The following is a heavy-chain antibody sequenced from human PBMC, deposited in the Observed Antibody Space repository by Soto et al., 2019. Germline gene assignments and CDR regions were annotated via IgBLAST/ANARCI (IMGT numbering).Heavy chain of an antibody. CDR3: ARADSIIIPAVSDF. D-gene: IGHD2-2*01. CDR1: GFAFNNYG. J-gene: IGHJ4*02. V-gene: IGHV3-21*01. CDR2: ISKSDYT. Sequence: GGSLRLSCTVSGFAFNNYGINWVRQAPGKGLEWVSSISKSDYTYYSDSVKGRFTISRDNAKNSVSLQMNTLRVEDTAVYYCARADSIIIPAVSDFWGQGTLVTVSS.